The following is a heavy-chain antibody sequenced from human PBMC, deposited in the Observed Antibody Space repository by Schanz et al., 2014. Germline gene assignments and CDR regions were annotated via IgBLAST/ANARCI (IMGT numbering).Heavy chain of an antibody. CDR3: AKYGGELGVSFEY. CDR1: GFTFSSYP. Sequence: QVQLVESGGGVVQPGRSLRLSCAASGFTFSSYPMHWVRQAPGKGLEWVAVISYDGRNKYFADSVKGRFTISRDNAKNTLYLQMNSLRPEDTAVYYCAKYGGELGVSFEYWGQGTLVTVSS. V-gene: IGHV3-30*18. CDR2: ISYDGRNK. D-gene: IGHD7-27*01. J-gene: IGHJ4*02.